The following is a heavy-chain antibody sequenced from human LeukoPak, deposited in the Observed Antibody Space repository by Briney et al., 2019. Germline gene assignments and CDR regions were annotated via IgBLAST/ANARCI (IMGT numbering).Heavy chain of an antibody. CDR3: AKDGVVVPTVIVVVAYFDY. CDR1: GFTFSSYA. J-gene: IGHJ4*02. D-gene: IGHD3-22*01. CDR2: ISASGGST. V-gene: IGHV3-23*01. Sequence: AGGSLRLSCAASGFTFSSYAMSWVRQAPGKGLEWVSAISASGGSTYYADSVKGRFTISRDNSKNTLYLQVNSLRAEDTAVYYCAKDGVVVPTVIVVVAYFDYWGQGTLVTVSS.